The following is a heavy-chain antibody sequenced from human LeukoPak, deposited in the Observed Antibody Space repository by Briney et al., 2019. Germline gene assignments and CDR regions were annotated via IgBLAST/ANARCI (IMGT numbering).Heavy chain of an antibody. CDR2: IRYDGSNK. Sequence: PGGSLRLSCAASGFTFSSYGMHWVRQAPGKGLEWVAFIRYDGSNKYYADSVKGRFTISRDNSKNTLYLQMNSLRAEDTAVYYCAKDNAWFGEYYYYYYMDVWGKGTTVTISS. CDR1: GFTFSSYG. CDR3: AKDNAWFGEYYYYYYMDV. J-gene: IGHJ6*03. V-gene: IGHV3-30*02. D-gene: IGHD3-10*01.